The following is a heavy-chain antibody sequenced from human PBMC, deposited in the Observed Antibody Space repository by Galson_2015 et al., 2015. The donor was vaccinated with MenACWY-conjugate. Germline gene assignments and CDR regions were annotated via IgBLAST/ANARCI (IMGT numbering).Heavy chain of an antibody. D-gene: IGHD3-9*01. V-gene: IGHV2-5*02. J-gene: IGHJ3*02. CDR3: AHGYFDILTGYYWFDAFDI. Sequence: PALVKPTQTLTLTCTFSGFSLTTTGVGVGWIRQPPGKALEWLVLIYWDDDKRYSPSLKSRLNITKDTSKNQVVLTMTNMDPVDTATYYCAHGYFDILTGYYWFDAFDIWGQGTMVTVSS. CDR2: IYWDDDK. CDR1: GFSLTTTGVG.